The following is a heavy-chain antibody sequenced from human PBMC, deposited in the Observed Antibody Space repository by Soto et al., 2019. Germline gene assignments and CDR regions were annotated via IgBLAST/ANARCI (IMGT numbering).Heavy chain of an antibody. CDR2: ISYDGSNK. J-gene: IGHJ4*02. Sequence: QVQLVESGGGVVQPGRSLRLSCAASGFTFSSYGMHWVRQAPGKGLEWVAVISYDGSNKYYADSVKGRFTISRDNSKNTLYLQMNSLRAEDTAVYYCAKDQGARGPFDYLGQGTLVTVSS. D-gene: IGHD3-10*01. CDR3: AKDQGARGPFDY. CDR1: GFTFSSYG. V-gene: IGHV3-30*18.